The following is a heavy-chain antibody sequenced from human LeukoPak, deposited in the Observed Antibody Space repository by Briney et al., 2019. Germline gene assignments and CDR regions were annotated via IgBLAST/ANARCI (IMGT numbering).Heavy chain of an antibody. CDR3: ARMAYSSGWNYFDY. D-gene: IGHD6-19*01. CDR1: GYTFTSYD. J-gene: IGHJ4*02. Sequence: ASVKVSFKASGYTFTSYDINWVRQATGQGLEWMGWMNPNSGNTGYAQKFQGRVTMTRDTSISTAYMELSSLTSDDTAVYYCARMAYSSGWNYFDYWGQGTLVTVSS. V-gene: IGHV1-8*01. CDR2: MNPNSGNT.